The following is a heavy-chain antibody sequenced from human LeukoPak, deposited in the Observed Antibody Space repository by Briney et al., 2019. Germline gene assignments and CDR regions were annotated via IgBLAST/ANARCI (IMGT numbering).Heavy chain of an antibody. J-gene: IGHJ5*01. Sequence: PGGSLTLSCTASGFTFMNAWMTWVRQAPGKGLEWVGRIKSKTSGGTTDYAAPVNGRFTISRDDSKNTLYLQMNSLKSEDTAVYYCTADYGLDSWGQGNLVIVSS. CDR1: GFTFMNAW. CDR3: TADYGLDS. CDR2: IKSKTSGGTT. V-gene: IGHV3-15*01. D-gene: IGHD4-17*01.